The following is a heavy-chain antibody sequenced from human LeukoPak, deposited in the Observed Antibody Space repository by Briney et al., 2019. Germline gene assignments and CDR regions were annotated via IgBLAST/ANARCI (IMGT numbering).Heavy chain of an antibody. CDR1: GYTFTGYY. CDR3: ARSPAGIDAFDI. V-gene: IGHV1-2*02. J-gene: IGHJ3*02. CDR2: INPNSGGT. Sequence: ASVKVSCKASGYTFTGYYMHWVRQAPGQGLEWMGWINPNSGGTNYAQKFQGRVTMTRDTSISTAYMELSRLRSDDTAVYYCARSPAGIDAFDIWGQGTMVTVSS.